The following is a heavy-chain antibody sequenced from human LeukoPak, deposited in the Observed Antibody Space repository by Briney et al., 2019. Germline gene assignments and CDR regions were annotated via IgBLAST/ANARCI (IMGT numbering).Heavy chain of an antibody. D-gene: IGHD6-13*01. CDR1: GYTFTGYY. Sequence: ASVKVSCKASGYTFTGYYMHWVRQAPAQGLEWMGWINPNSGGTNYAQKFQGRVTMTRDTSISTAYMELSRLRSDDTAVYYCARTDSAAGIFDYWGQGTLVTVSS. V-gene: IGHV1-2*02. CDR3: ARTDSAAGIFDY. CDR2: INPNSGGT. J-gene: IGHJ4*02.